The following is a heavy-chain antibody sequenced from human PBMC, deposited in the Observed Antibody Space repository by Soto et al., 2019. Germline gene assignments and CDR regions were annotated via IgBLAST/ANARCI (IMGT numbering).Heavy chain of an antibody. CDR3: TRGDTAMAESY. CDR2: ISWDGGST. J-gene: IGHJ4*02. CDR1: GFTFDDYA. Sequence: EVQLVESGGVVVQPGGSLRLSCAASGFTFDDYAMHWVRQAPGKGLEWVSLISWDGGSTYYADSVKGRFTISRDNSKNSLYLQMYSLRAEDTALYYCTRGDTAMAESYWGQGTLVTVSS. V-gene: IGHV3-43D*04. D-gene: IGHD5-18*01.